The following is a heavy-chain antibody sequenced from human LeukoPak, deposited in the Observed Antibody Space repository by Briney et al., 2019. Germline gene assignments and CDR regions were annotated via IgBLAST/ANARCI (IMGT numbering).Heavy chain of an antibody. V-gene: IGHV3-7*03. Sequence: GRSLRLSCAASGFTFSSYWMSWVRLAPGKGLEWVANIKRDGSEKYYVDSVKGRFTISRDNAKNSLYLQMNSLRAEDTAVYYCARDGGFDTTYYYYYYGMDVWGKGTTVTVSS. J-gene: IGHJ6*04. CDR2: IKRDGSEK. CDR1: GFTFSSYW. CDR3: ARDGGFDTTYYYYYYGMDV. D-gene: IGHD3-16*01.